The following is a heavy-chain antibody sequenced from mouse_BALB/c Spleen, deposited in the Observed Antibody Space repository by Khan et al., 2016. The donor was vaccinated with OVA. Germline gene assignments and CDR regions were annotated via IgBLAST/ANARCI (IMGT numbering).Heavy chain of an antibody. J-gene: IGHJ3*01. D-gene: IGHD2-2*01. CDR2: IDPFSGGS. CDR1: GYSFTSYY. CDR3: TRHGYVAWFTY. Sequence: VQLQQSGPELMKPGASVKISCKASGYSFTSYYIHWVMQRHGESLEWIGYIDPFSGGSTYNQKFKVKATLTVDKSSSTASIHLSNRTSDDSAVYYCTRHGYVAWFTYWGQGTLVTVAA. V-gene: IGHV1S135*01.